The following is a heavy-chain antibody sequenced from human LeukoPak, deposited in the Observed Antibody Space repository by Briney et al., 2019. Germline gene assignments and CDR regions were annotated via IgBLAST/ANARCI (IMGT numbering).Heavy chain of an antibody. D-gene: IGHD3-10*01. CDR2: IPGGSGGST. CDR1: GFTFTTYA. V-gene: IGHV3-23*01. CDR3: AKTGSGSYYLFDY. J-gene: IGHJ4*02. Sequence: PGGSLRLSCAASGFTFTTYAMSWVRQAPGKGLKWVSAIPGGSGGSTYYADSVKGRFTISRDNSKNTLYLQMTSLRAEDAAVYYCAKTGSGSYYLFDYWGLGTLVTVSS.